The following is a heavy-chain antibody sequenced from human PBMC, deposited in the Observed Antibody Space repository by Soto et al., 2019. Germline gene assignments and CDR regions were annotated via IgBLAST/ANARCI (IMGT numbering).Heavy chain of an antibody. CDR3: ARGGYSSTPNVFNWFDP. J-gene: IGHJ5*02. CDR1: GGTFSSYA. Sequence: SVKVSCKASGGTFSSYAISWVRQAPGQGLEWTGGIIPIFGTANYAQKFQGRVTITADESTSTAYMELSSLRSEDTAVYYCARGGYSSTPNVFNWFDPWGQGTLVTVSS. CDR2: IIPIFGTA. D-gene: IGHD6-13*01. V-gene: IGHV1-69*13.